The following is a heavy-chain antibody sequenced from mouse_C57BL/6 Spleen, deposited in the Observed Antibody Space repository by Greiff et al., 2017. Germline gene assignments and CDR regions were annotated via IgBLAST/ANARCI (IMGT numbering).Heavy chain of an antibody. D-gene: IGHD2-3*01. V-gene: IGHV1-18*01. Sequence: EVQLQQSGPELVKPGASVKIPCKASGYTFTDYNMDWVKQSHGKSLEWIGDINPNNGGTIYNQKFKGKATLTVDKSSSTAYMELRSLTSEDTAVYYCARVDGYYVTYYYAMDYWGQGTSVTVSS. J-gene: IGHJ4*01. CDR1: GYTFTDYN. CDR2: INPNNGGT. CDR3: ARVDGYYVTYYYAMDY.